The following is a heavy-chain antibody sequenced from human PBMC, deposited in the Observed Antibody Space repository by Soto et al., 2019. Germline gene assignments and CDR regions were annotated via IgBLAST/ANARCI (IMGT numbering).Heavy chain of an antibody. V-gene: IGHV4-4*02. D-gene: IGHD3-16*02. CDR3: ARLLQPYDYIWGSYLGDAFDI. Sequence: QVRLQESGPGLVKPSGTLSLTCAVSSGSISSSNWWSWVRQPPGKGLEWIGEIYHSGSTNYNPSLKSRVTISVDKSKNQFSLKLSSVTAADTAVYYCARLLQPYDYIWGSYLGDAFDIWGQGTMVTVSS. CDR2: IYHSGST. J-gene: IGHJ3*02. CDR1: SGSISSSNW.